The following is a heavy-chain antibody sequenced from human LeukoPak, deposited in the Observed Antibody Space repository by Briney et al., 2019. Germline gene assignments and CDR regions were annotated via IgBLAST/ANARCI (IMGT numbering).Heavy chain of an antibody. D-gene: IGHD1-26*01. CDR3: AKLSSGSYHPGGDAFDI. V-gene: IGHV3-9*03. Sequence: GRSLRLSCAASGFTFDDYAMHWVRQAPGKDLEWVSGISWNSGSIGYADSVKGRFTISRDNAKNSLYLQMNSPRAEDMALYYCAKLSSGSYHPGGDAFDIWGQGTMVTVSS. CDR1: GFTFDDYA. CDR2: ISWNSGSI. J-gene: IGHJ3*02.